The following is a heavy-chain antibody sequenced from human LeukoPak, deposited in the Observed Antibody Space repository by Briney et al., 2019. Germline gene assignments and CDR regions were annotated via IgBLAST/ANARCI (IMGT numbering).Heavy chain of an antibody. V-gene: IGHV3-74*01. D-gene: IGHD2-2*01. J-gene: IGHJ4*02. CDR3: ARDYCGSTSCYFDY. CDR2: INSDGSST. CDR1: GFTFSSYW. Sequence: QAGGSLRLSCAASGFTFSSYWMHWVRQAPGKGLVWVSRINSDGSSTSYADSVQGRFTISRDSAKNTLYLQMNSLRVEDTAVYYCARDYCGSTSCYFDYWGQGTLVTVSS.